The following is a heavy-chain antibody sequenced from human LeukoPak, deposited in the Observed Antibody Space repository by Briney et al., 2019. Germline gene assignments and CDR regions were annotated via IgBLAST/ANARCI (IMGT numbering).Heavy chain of an antibody. CDR1: GYTFTSYD. D-gene: IGHD2-2*01. J-gene: IGHJ5*02. CDR2: MNPNSGST. CDR3: ARRVEGYCSSTSCHSYNWFDP. Sequence: ASVKVSCKASGYTFTSYDINWVRQATGQGLEWMGWMNPNSGSTGYAQKFQGRVTMTRNTSISTAYMELSSLRSEDTAVYYCARRVEGYCSSTSCHSYNWFDPWGQGTLVTVSS. V-gene: IGHV1-8*01.